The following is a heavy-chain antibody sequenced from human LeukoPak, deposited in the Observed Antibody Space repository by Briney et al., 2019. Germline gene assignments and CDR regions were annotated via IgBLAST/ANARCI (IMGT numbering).Heavy chain of an antibody. CDR1: GFTFSSYA. V-gene: IGHV3-23*01. J-gene: IGHJ4*02. Sequence: PGGSLRLSCAASGFTFSSYAMSWVRQAPGKGLEWVSAISGSGGSTYYADSVKGRFTISRDNSKNTLYPQMNSLRAEDTAVYYCAKERGYYYGSGSYILDWGQGTLVTVSS. D-gene: IGHD3-10*01. CDR3: AKERGYYYGSGSYILD. CDR2: ISGSGGST.